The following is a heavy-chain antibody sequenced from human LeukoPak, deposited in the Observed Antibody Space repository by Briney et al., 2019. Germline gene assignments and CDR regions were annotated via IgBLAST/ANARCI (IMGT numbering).Heavy chain of an antibody. CDR2: ISGSGGST. V-gene: IGHV3-23*01. Sequence: GGSLRLSCAASGFTFSSYAMSWVRQAPGKGLEWVSAISGSGGSTYYADSVKGRFTISRDNPKNTLYLQMNSLRAEDTAVYYCAKGYYDYVWGSYYFDYWGQGTLVTVSS. D-gene: IGHD3-16*01. J-gene: IGHJ4*02. CDR3: AKGYYDYVWGSYYFDY. CDR1: GFTFSSYA.